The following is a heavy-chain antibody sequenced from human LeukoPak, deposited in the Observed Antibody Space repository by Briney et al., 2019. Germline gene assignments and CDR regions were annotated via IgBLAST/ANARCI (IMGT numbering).Heavy chain of an antibody. D-gene: IGHD1-26*01. CDR3: ARVSRSGSYFGAFEI. V-gene: IGHV4-38-2*02. CDR1: GYSISSGYY. J-gene: IGHJ3*02. CDR2: TYHSGST. Sequence: NSSETLSLTCTVSGYSISSGYYWGWIRQPPGKGLEWIGNTYHSGSTYYNPSLTSRVTISVDTSKNQFSLKLSSVTAADTAVYYCARVSRSGSYFGAFEIWGQGTMVTVSS.